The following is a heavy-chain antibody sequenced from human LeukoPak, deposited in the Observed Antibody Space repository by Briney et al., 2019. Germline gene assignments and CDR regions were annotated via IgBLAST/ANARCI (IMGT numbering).Heavy chain of an antibody. V-gene: IGHV3-15*01. CDR2: IISKTDGGTT. CDR1: GFTFSDGW. D-gene: IGHD1-1*01. J-gene: IGHJ4*02. CDR3: TSDRHNWNGGLDY. Sequence: KPGGSLRLSCEASGFTFSDGWMSWVRQAPGEGLEWVGRIISKTDGGTTDYAAPVKGRFTISRDDSKNTLYLQMNSLKTEDTAVYLCTSDRHNWNGGLDYWGQGTPVTVSS.